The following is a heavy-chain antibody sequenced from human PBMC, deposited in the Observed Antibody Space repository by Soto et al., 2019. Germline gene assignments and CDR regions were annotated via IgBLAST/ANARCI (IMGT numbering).Heavy chain of an antibody. Sequence: SETLSLTCSVSGGSISSGGYYWSWIRQHPGKGLEWIGYIYHSGSTNYNPSLKSRVTISVDKSKNQFSLKLSSVTAADTAVYYCAGVDRSGSYYWGQGTLVTVSS. CDR2: IYHSGST. D-gene: IGHD3-10*01. J-gene: IGHJ4*02. V-gene: IGHV4-31*03. CDR3: AGVDRSGSYY. CDR1: GGSISSGGYY.